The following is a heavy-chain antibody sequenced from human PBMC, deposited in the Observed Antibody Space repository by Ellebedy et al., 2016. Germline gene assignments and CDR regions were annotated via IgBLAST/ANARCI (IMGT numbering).Heavy chain of an antibody. CDR3: VKKTTGWFDP. CDR1: GFTFDDYA. V-gene: IGHV3-9*01. J-gene: IGHJ5*02. D-gene: IGHD4-17*01. CDR2: ITWNSHNI. Sequence: SLKISCAASGFTFDDYAMHWVRQAPGKGLEWVSGITWNSHNIAYADSVKGRFTISRDNAKKSLYLQMNSLRAEDTALYYCVKKTTGWFDPWGQGTLVIVSS.